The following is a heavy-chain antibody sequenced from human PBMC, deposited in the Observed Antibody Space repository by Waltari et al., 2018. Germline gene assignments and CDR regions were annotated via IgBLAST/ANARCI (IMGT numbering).Heavy chain of an antibody. CDR2: ILYDGSKK. D-gene: IGHD6-13*01. V-gene: IGHV3-33*01. CDR3: ASPLGAGPASGGDY. CDR1: GFTFSSYG. Sequence: QVQLVESGGGVVQPGRSLRLSCAASGFTFSSYGMHWVRQAPGKGLEWVGVILYDGSKKYHADSVKGRFTISRDNSKNTLYLQMNSLRAEDTAVYYCASPLGAGPASGGDYWGQGTLVTVSS. J-gene: IGHJ4*02.